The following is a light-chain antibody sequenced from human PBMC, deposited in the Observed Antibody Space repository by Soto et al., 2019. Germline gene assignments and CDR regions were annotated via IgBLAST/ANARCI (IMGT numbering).Light chain of an antibody. Sequence: DIVLTQSPGTLSLSPGERATLSCRASQSVSSGYLAWYQQKPGQAPRLLIYGASSRAAGIPDRFSGGGSGTDFTLTISGLEPEDFAVYYCRQYGSSPLTFGGGTKVDIK. J-gene: IGKJ4*01. CDR2: GAS. CDR1: QSVSSGY. CDR3: RQYGSSPLT. V-gene: IGKV3-20*01.